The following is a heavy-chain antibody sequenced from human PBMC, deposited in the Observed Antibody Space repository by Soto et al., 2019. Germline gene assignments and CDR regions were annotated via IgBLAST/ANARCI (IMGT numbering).Heavy chain of an antibody. V-gene: IGHV4-30-4*01. CDR2: IYYSGST. Sequence: TLSLTCTVSGGSISRGDYYWSLIRQPPGKGLEWIGYIYYSGSTYYNPSLKSRVTISVDTSKNQFSLKLSSVTAADTAVYYCASHVDTAMVFDYWGQGTLVTVSS. CDR1: GGSISRGDYY. CDR3: ASHVDTAMVFDY. J-gene: IGHJ4*02. D-gene: IGHD5-18*01.